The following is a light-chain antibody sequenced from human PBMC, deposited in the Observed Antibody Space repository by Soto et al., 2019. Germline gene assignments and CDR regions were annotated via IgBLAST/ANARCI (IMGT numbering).Light chain of an antibody. CDR2: GVS. CDR1: SSDVGGYNY. Sequence: QSVLTQPPSASGSPGQSVTISCTGTSSDVGGYNYVSWYQQHPGKAPKLLIYGVSKWPSGVPDRFSGSKSGNSASLTVSGLQAEDEADYYCSSYAGNNSFVFGTGTKVTVL. CDR3: SSYAGNNSFV. V-gene: IGLV2-8*01. J-gene: IGLJ1*01.